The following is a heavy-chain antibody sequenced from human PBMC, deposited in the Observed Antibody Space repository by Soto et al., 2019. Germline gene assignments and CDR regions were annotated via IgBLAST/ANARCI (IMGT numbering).Heavy chain of an antibody. Sequence: QVQLQESGPGLVKPSETLSLTCTVSGGSVSSSSYYWSWIRQPPGKGLEWIGYIYYSGSTIHNPSLKSRVTISVDTSKNQFSLRLSSVTAADTAVYYCARDYRSAAAGTGIDYWGQGILVTVSS. V-gene: IGHV4-61*01. J-gene: IGHJ4*02. D-gene: IGHD6-13*01. CDR2: IYYSGST. CDR1: GGSVSSSSYY. CDR3: ARDYRSAAAGTGIDY.